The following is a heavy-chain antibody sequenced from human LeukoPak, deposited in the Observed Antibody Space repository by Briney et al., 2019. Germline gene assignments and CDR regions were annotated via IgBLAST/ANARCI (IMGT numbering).Heavy chain of an antibody. V-gene: IGHV5-51*01. Sequence: GESLKISCKGSGYSFTSYWIGWVRQMPGKGLEWMGIIYPGDSDTRYSPSFQGQVTISADKSISTACLQWGSLTSSDTAMYYCASWVFPTGHYWGQGTLVTVSS. J-gene: IGHJ4*02. D-gene: IGHD1-14*01. CDR1: GYSFTSYW. CDR3: ASWVFPTGHY. CDR2: IYPGDSDT.